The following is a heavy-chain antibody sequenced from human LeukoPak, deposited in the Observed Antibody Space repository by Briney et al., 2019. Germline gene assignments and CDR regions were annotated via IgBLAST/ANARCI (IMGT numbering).Heavy chain of an antibody. J-gene: IGHJ4*02. CDR3: AKGPMDTAMVILDY. Sequence: GGSLRLSCAASGFTFSSYAMNWVRQAPGRGLEWVSYIGPSGTAIYYADSVKGRFTISRDNARNSLFLQMNSLRAEDTAVYYCAKGPMDTAMVILDYWGQGTLVTVSS. V-gene: IGHV3-48*01. CDR1: GFTFSSYA. D-gene: IGHD5-18*01. CDR2: IGPSGTAI.